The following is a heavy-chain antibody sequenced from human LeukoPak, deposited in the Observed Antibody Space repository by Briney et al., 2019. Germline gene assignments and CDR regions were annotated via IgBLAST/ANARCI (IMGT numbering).Heavy chain of an antibody. CDR2: ISYDGSNQ. CDR1: EFTFSRYA. CDR3: ARGLGVYNPYFDY. J-gene: IGHJ4*02. Sequence: GGSLRLSCASSEFTFSRYAMHWVRQAPGKGLEWVSLISYDGSNQFYADSVKGRVTISRDNSKSTLYLQLNSLRAEDTAVYYCARGLGVYNPYFDYWGQGTLVTVSS. V-gene: IGHV3-30-3*01. D-gene: IGHD5/OR15-5a*01.